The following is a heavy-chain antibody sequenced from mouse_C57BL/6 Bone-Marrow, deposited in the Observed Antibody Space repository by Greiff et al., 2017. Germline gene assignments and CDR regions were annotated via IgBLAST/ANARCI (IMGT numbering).Heavy chain of an antibody. Sequence: QVQLKQSGAELVRPGTSVKVSCKASGYAFTNYLIEWVKQRPGQGLEWIGVINPGSGGTNYNEKFKGKATLTADKSSSTAYMQLSSLTSEDSAVYFCAREPSYDFLYAMDYWGQGTSVTVSS. D-gene: IGHD2-4*01. CDR2: INPGSGGT. V-gene: IGHV1-54*01. CDR3: AREPSYDFLYAMDY. J-gene: IGHJ4*01. CDR1: GYAFTNYL.